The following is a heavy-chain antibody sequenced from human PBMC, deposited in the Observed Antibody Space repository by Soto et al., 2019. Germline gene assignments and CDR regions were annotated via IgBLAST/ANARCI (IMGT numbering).Heavy chain of an antibody. D-gene: IGHD6-19*01. CDR1: GFTFSSYD. J-gene: IGHJ3*02. V-gene: IGHV3-13*01. CDR2: IGTAGDT. Sequence: GGSLRLSCAASGFTFSSYDMHWVRQATGKGLEWVSAIGTAGDTYYPGSVKGRFTISRENAKNSLYLQMNSLRAGDTAVYYCARDLGSMGQNSSGWYGDAFDIWGQGTMVTVSS. CDR3: ARDLGSMGQNSSGWYGDAFDI.